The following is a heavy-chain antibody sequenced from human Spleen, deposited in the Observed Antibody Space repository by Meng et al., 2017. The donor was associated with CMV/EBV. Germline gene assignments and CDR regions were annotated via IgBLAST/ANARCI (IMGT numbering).Heavy chain of an antibody. CDR2: MNPNSGST. V-gene: IGHV1-8*03. CDR3: AIGYCSTTSCAGGLDY. D-gene: IGHD2-2*01. J-gene: IGHJ4*02. Sequence: SGYTFTRYDINWVRQATGQGLEWMGWMNPNSGSTGYAQKFQGRLTISGDTSIRTAYMELRSLRSEDTAVYYCAIGYCSTTSCAGGLDYWGQGTLVTVSS. CDR1: GYTFTRYD.